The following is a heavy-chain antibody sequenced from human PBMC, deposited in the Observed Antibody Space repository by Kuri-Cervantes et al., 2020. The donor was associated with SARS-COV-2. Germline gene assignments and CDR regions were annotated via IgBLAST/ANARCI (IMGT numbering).Heavy chain of an antibody. D-gene: IGHD1-26*01. Sequence: GGSLRLSCVASGFNFSRTDMHWVRQAPGKGLEWVALISHDGKNKKCIASGKGRFTISRDNSQNTLYLHMNSLRAEDTAVYYCARRGGNNDSAWKGADAFDIWGQGTMVTVSS. J-gene: IGHJ3*02. V-gene: IGHV3-30*03. CDR2: ISHDGKNK. CDR1: GFNFSRTD. CDR3: ARRGGNNDSAWKGADAFDI.